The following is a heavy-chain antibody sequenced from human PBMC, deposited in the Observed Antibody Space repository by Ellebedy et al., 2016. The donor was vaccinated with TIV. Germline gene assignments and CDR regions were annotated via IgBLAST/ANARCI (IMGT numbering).Heavy chain of an antibody. CDR1: GFTFSRYD. CDR2: IDNAGDT. Sequence: GGSLRLXXAAPGFTFSRYDMHWVRQSTRKGLEWVASIDNAGDTYYPGSVKGRFTISRENAKNSLYLQMNSLRVEDTAVYYCTRFEIISGGGYGMDVWGQGTTVTVSS. CDR3: TRFEIISGGGYGMDV. J-gene: IGHJ6*02. D-gene: IGHD3-16*01. V-gene: IGHV3-13*01.